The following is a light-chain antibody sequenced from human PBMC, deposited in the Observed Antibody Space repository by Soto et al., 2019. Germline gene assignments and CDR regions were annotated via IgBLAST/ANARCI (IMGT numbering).Light chain of an antibody. CDR3: QQYYSVPWT. CDR1: QSVLYSPNNKNY. Sequence: DIVMTQSPDSLAVSLGERATINCKSSQSVLYSPNNKNYLTWYQQKAGQPPKLLIYWASTRESGVPDRFSGSGSGTAFTLTISSLQAEDVAVYYCQQYYSVPWTFGQGTKVEIK. CDR2: WAS. J-gene: IGKJ1*01. V-gene: IGKV4-1*01.